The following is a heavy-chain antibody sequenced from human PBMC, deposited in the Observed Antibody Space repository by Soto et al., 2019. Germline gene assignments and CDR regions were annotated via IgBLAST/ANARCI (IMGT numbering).Heavy chain of an antibody. V-gene: IGHV4-31*11. Sequence: SETLSLTCAVYGGSFSGYYWSWIRQHPGKGLEWIGYIYYSGSTYYNPSLKSRVTISVDTSKNQFSLKLSSVTAADTAVYYCARRLGSGYSSSSNYYYYMDVWGKGTTVTVSS. D-gene: IGHD6-6*01. CDR3: ARRLGSGYSSSSNYYYYMDV. CDR1: GGSFSGYY. J-gene: IGHJ6*03. CDR2: IYYSGST.